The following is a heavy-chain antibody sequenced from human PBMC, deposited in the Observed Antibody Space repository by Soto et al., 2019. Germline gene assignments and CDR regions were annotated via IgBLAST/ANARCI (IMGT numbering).Heavy chain of an antibody. Sequence: PGESLKISCKGSGYSFTSYWISWVRQVPGKGLEWMGRIDPSDSYTNYSPSFQGHVTISADKSISTAYLQWSSLKASDTAMYYCARFRYSYGQALDYWGQGTLVTVSS. CDR2: IDPSDSYT. CDR3: ARFRYSYGQALDY. D-gene: IGHD5-18*01. V-gene: IGHV5-10-1*01. J-gene: IGHJ4*02. CDR1: GYSFTSYW.